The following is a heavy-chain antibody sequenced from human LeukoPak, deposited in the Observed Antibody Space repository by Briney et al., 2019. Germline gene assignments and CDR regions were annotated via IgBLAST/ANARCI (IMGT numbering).Heavy chain of an antibody. CDR1: GGTFSSYA. CDR2: IIPIFGTA. Sequence: ASVKVSCKASGGTFSSYAISWVRQAPGQGLEWMGGIIPIFGTANYAQKFQGRVTITADKSTSTAYMELSSLRSGDTAVYYCARDGDYGDYVPYYWGQGTLVTVSS. CDR3: ARDGDYGDYVPYY. D-gene: IGHD4-17*01. J-gene: IGHJ4*02. V-gene: IGHV1-69*06.